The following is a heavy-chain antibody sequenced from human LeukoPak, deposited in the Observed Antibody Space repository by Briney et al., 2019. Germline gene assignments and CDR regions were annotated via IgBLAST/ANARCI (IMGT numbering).Heavy chain of an antibody. CDR1: GGSISSGSYY. Sequence: SETLSLTCTVSGGSISSGSYYWSWIRQPAGKGLEWIGRIYTSGSTNYNPSLKSRVTISVDTSKNQFSLKLSSVTAADTAVYYCARDRRITIDYWGQGTLVTVSS. V-gene: IGHV4-61*02. J-gene: IGHJ4*02. CDR2: IYTSGST. CDR3: ARDRRITIDY. D-gene: IGHD2-2*01.